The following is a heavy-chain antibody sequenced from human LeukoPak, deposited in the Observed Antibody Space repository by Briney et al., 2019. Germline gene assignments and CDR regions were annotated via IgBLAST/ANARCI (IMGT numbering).Heavy chain of an antibody. D-gene: IGHD2-2*01. CDR2: IYYSGST. CDR1: GGSIGSYY. J-gene: IGHJ4*02. V-gene: IGHV4-39*07. CDR3: ARDTVPAAISFDY. Sequence: PSETLSLTCTVSGGSIGSYYWGWIRQPPGKGLEWIGSIYYSGSTYYNPSLKSRVTISVDTSKNQFSLKLSSVTAADTAVYYCARDTVPAAISFDYWGQGTLVTVSS.